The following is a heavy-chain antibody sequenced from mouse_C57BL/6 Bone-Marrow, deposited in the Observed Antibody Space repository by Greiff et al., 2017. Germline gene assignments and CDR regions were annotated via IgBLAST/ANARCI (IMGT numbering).Heavy chain of an antibody. Sequence: EVQLQESGPGLVKPSQSLSLTCSVTGYSITSGYYWNWIRQFPGNKLEWMGYISYDGSNNYNPSLKNRISITRDTSKNQFFLKLNSVTTEDTATYYCARGEVRLRRGDYCGQGTSVTVSS. CDR1: GYSITSGYY. D-gene: IGHD1-2*01. V-gene: IGHV3-6*01. CDR2: ISYDGSN. CDR3: ARGEVRLRRGDY. J-gene: IGHJ4*01.